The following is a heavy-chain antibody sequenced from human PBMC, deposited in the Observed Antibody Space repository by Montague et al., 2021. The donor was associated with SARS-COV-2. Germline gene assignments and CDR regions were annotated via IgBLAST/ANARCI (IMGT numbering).Heavy chain of an antibody. CDR3: ARLGRYASSGYYLEDAFDI. V-gene: IGHV4-59*08. CDR1: GGSISSYY. J-gene: IGHJ3*02. CDR2: IYYSGST. D-gene: IGHD3-22*01. Sequence: SETLSLTCTVSGGSISSYYWSWIRQPPGKGLEWIGYIYYSGSTNYNPSLKSRVTISVDTSKNQFSLKLSSVTAADTAVYYCARLGRYASSGYYLEDAFDIWGQGTMVTVFS.